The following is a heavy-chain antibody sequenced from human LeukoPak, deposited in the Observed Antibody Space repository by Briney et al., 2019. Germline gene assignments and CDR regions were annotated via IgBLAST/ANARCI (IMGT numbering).Heavy chain of an antibody. CDR1: GFTFTAYW. D-gene: IGHD1-26*01. J-gene: IGHJ4*02. CDR2: ISQDGTET. Sequence: PGGSLGLSCAASGFTFTAYWMTWVRQAPGKGLEWVAHISQDGTETYFLDSVRGRFTISRDNAKNSLYLQMNSLRAEDTAVYYCTNGIYRTSYWGQGTLVTVSS. V-gene: IGHV3-7*01. CDR3: TNGIYRTSY.